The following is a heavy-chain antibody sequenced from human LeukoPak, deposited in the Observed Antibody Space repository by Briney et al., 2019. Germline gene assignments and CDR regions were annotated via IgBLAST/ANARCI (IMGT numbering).Heavy chain of an antibody. CDR2: INVYNGNT. CDR3: ARGSFGQYTYGVDY. V-gene: IGHV1-18*01. CDR1: GYTFTTYD. Sequence: ASVKVSCKASGYTFTTYDISWVRQAPGQGLEWMGWINVYNGNTNCVQKFQGRVTLTTDTSTSTVYMELRSLRSDDTAVYYCARGSFGQYTYGVDYWGQGTLVTISS. J-gene: IGHJ4*02. D-gene: IGHD5-18*01.